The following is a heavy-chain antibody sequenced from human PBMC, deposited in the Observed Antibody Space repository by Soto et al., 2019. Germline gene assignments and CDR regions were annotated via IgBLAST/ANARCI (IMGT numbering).Heavy chain of an antibody. CDR2: IYYSGST. J-gene: IGHJ3*02. D-gene: IGHD1-26*01. V-gene: IGHV4-39*01. Sequence: ETLSLTCTVSGGSISSSSYYWGWIRQPPGKGLEWIGSIYYSGSTYYNPSLKSRVTISVDTSKNQFSLKLSSVTAADTAVYYCARQQGVGASCAFDIWGQGTMVTVSS. CDR3: ARQQGVGASCAFDI. CDR1: GGSISSSSYY.